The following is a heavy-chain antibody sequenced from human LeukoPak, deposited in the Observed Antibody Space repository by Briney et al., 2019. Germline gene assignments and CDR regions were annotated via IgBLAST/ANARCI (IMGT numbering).Heavy chain of an antibody. CDR3: ARDRRDGLDY. Sequence: PKASVKVSCKASGYTFTSYYMHWVRQAPGQGLEWMGIINPSGGSTSYAQKFQGRVTMTRDTSISTAYMELSRLRSDDTAVYYCARDRRDGLDYWGQGTLVTVSS. D-gene: IGHD3-10*01. CDR2: INPSGGST. CDR1: GYTFTSYY. J-gene: IGHJ4*02. V-gene: IGHV1-46*01.